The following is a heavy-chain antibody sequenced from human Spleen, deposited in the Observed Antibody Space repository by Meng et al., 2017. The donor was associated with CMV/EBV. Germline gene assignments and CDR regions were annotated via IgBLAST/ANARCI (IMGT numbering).Heavy chain of an antibody. D-gene: IGHD2-2*01. CDR1: GFTFSSYS. CDR3: ARDALGAEYPYFDY. J-gene: IGHJ4*02. V-gene: IGHV3-21*01. Sequence: EVQLVESGGGLVKPGGSLILSCAASGFTFSSYSMNWVRQAPGKGLEWVSSISSSSSYIYYADSVKGRFTISRDNAKNSLYLQMNSLRAEDTAVYYCARDALGAEYPYFDYWGQGTLVTVSS. CDR2: ISSSSSYI.